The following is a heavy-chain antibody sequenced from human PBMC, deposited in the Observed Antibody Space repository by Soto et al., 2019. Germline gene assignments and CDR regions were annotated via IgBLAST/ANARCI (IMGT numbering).Heavy chain of an antibody. CDR1: GFTFSNAW. V-gene: IGHV3-15*01. J-gene: IGHJ6*02. D-gene: IGHD2-2*02. Sequence: GGSLRLSCAASGFTFSNAWMSWVRQAPGKGLEWVGRIKSKTDGGTTDYAAPVKGRFTISRDDSKNTLYLQMDSLKTEDTAVYYCTTWFDCSSTSCYSAVYYYYGMDVWGQGTTVTVSS. CDR2: IKSKTDGGTT. CDR3: TTWFDCSSTSCYSAVYYYYGMDV.